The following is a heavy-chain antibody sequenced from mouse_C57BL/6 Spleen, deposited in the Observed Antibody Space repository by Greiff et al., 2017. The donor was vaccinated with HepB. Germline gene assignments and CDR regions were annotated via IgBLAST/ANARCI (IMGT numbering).Heavy chain of an antibody. CDR1: EYEFPSHD. V-gene: IGHV5-2*01. J-gene: IGHJ1*01. CDR3: ARHATTGRYFDV. Sequence: EVKLMESGGGLVQPGESLKLSCESNEYEFPSHDMSWVRKTPEKRLELVAAINSDGGSTYYPDTMERRVIISRDNTKKTLYLQMSSLRSEDTALYDCARHATTGRYFDVWGPGTTVTVSS. CDR2: INSDGGST. D-gene: IGHD4-1*01.